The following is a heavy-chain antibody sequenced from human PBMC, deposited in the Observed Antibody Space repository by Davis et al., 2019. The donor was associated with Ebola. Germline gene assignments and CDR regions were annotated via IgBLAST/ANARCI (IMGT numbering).Heavy chain of an antibody. V-gene: IGHV4-34*01. CDR3: ARGGRDGYNWGPGFDY. Sequence: SETLSLTCAVYGGSFSGYYWSWIRQPPGKGLEWIGEINYSGSTKYNPSLKSRITIPVDTSKNQFSLKLSSVTAADTAVYYCARGGRDGYNWGPGFDYWGQGTLVTVSS. J-gene: IGHJ4*02. CDR2: INYSGST. CDR1: GGSFSGYY. D-gene: IGHD5-24*01.